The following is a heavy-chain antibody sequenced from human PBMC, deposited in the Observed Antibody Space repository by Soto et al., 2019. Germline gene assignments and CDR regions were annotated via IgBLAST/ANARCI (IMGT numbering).Heavy chain of an antibody. CDR2: INPNSGGT. Sequence: ASVKVSCKASGYTFTGYYMHWVRQAPGQGLEWMGWINPNSGGTNYAQKFQGRVTMTRDTSISTVYMELSSLRSEDTAVYYCAREGYDILTGYPNWFDPWGQGTLVTVSS. J-gene: IGHJ5*02. CDR3: AREGYDILTGYPNWFDP. V-gene: IGHV1-2*02. CDR1: GYTFTGYY. D-gene: IGHD3-9*01.